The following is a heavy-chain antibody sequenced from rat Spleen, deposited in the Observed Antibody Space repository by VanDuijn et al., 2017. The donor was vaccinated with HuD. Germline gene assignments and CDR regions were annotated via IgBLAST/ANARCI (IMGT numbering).Heavy chain of an antibody. CDR1: GFTFNNYW. D-gene: IGHD1-12*02. Sequence: EVQLVESGGGLVQPGRSLKLSCVASGFTFNNYWMTWIRQAPGKGLEWVASITNTGGSTYYPDSVKGRFTISRDNAKSTLYLQMNSLRSEDTATYYCTRDHYHYYDGSYYLYYFDYWGQGVMVTVSS. V-gene: IGHV5-31*01. CDR3: TRDHYHYYDGSYYLYYFDY. CDR2: ITNTGGST. J-gene: IGHJ2*01.